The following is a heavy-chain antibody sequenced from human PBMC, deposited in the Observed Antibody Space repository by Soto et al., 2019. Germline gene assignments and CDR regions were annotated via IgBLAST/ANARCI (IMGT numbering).Heavy chain of an antibody. CDR3: TSNAAAKVGTLSY. Sequence: EVHLVESGGALVEPGGSLRLSCAASGFTFNNARMSWVRQAPGKGLDWVGRIDGGKTDFAAHVEGRFTLSRDDSRNTLFLQMNSLKTEDTGVYYCTSNAAAKVGTLSYWGQGTLVTVSS. CDR1: GFTFNNAR. J-gene: IGHJ4*02. CDR2: IDGGKT. V-gene: IGHV3-15*02. D-gene: IGHD1-26*01.